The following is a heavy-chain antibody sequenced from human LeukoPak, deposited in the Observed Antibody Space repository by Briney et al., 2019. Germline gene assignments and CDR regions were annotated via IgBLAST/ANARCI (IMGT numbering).Heavy chain of an antibody. CDR2: LSYSGST. V-gene: IGHV4-39*01. CDR3: ARPSKSGGNNYWYFDL. CDR1: GGSISSSSYY. J-gene: IGHJ2*01. Sequence: SETLSLTCTVSGGSISSSSYYWGWIRQPPGKGLEWIGSLSYSGSTYYNPSLKSRVTLSVDTSNNQFSLKLNSVIAADTAVYYCARPSKSGGNNYWYFDLWGRGTLVTVSS. D-gene: IGHD5-24*01.